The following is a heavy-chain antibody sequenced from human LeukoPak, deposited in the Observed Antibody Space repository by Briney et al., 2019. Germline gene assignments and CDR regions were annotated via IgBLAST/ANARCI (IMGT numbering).Heavy chain of an antibody. CDR2: INHSGST. J-gene: IGHJ3*02. CDR3: ARHGPSSGWYYAFDI. CDR1: GGSFSGYY. Sequence: SETLSLTCAVYGGSFSGYYWSWIRQPPGKGLGWIGEINHSGSTNYNPSLKSRVTISVDTSKNQFSLKLSSVTAADTAVYYCARHGPSSGWYYAFDIWGQGTMVTVSS. V-gene: IGHV4-34*01. D-gene: IGHD6-19*01.